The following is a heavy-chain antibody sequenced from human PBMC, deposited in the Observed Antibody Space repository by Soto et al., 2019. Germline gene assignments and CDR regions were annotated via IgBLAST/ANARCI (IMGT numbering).Heavy chain of an antibody. CDR1: GYTFTSYY. J-gene: IGHJ4*02. Sequence: GASVKVSCKASGYTFTSYYMHWVRQAPGQGLEWMGIINPSGGSTSYAQKFQGRVTMTRDTSTSTVYMELSSLRSEDTAVYYCARGGSYYDSSGYYYFDYWGQGTLVTVSS. CDR2: INPSGGST. D-gene: IGHD3-22*01. CDR3: ARGGSYYDSSGYYYFDY. V-gene: IGHV1-46*01.